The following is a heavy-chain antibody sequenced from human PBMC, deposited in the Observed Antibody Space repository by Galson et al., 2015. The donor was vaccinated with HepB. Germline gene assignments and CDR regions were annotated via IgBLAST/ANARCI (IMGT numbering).Heavy chain of an antibody. J-gene: IGHJ6*02. V-gene: IGHV1-69*13. CDR1: GGTFSSYA. CDR3: ARDGVGYSGPEGSYGMDV. CDR2: IIPIFGTA. Sequence: SVKVSCKASGGTFSSYAISWVRQAPGQGLEWMGGIIPIFGTANYAQKFQGRVTITADESTSTAYMELSSLRSEDTAVYYCARDGVGYSGPEGSYGMDVWGQGTTVTVSS. D-gene: IGHD5-12*01.